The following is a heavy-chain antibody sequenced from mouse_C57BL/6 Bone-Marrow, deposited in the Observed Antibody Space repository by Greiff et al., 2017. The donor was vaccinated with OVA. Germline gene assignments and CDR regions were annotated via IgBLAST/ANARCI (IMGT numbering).Heavy chain of an antibody. CDR3: ARGGRALYYYGSSPFAY. Sequence: VQLQQSGPELVKPGASVKISCKASGYAFSSSWMNWVKQRPGKGLEWIGRIYPGDGDTNYNGKVKGKATLTADKSSSTAYMQLSSLTSEDSAFYFCARGGRALYYYGSSPFAYWGQGTLVTVSA. D-gene: IGHD1-1*01. CDR2: IYPGDGDT. V-gene: IGHV1-82*01. J-gene: IGHJ3*01. CDR1: GYAFSSSW.